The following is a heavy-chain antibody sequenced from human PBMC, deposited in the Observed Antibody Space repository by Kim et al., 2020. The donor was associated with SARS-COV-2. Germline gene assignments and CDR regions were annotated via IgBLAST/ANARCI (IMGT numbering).Heavy chain of an antibody. CDR3: AREPYSTSSY. CDR1: GFTFSSYW. Sequence: GGSLRLSCAASGFTFSSYWMHWVRQAPGKGLVWVSHIKTDGSITGYAASVKGRFTISRDNAKNTLYLEMNSLRVEDTAVYYCAREPYSTSSYWGQGTLVTVSS. D-gene: IGHD6-6*01. CDR2: IKTDGSIT. J-gene: IGHJ4*02. V-gene: IGHV3-74*01.